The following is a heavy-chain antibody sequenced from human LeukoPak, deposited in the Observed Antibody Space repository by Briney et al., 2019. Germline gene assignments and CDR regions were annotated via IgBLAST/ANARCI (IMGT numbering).Heavy chain of an antibody. D-gene: IGHD3-10*01. J-gene: IGHJ5*02. CDR2: NSSSGSTI. V-gene: IGHV3-11*01. CDR1: GFTFSDYY. Sequence: GGSLRLSCAASGFTFSDYYMSWIRQAPGKGLEWVSYNSSSGSTIYYADSVKGRFTISRDNAKNSLYLQMNSLRAEDTAVYYCARVTPYYYGSGPEGWFDPWGQGTLVTVSS. CDR3: ARVTPYYYGSGPEGWFDP.